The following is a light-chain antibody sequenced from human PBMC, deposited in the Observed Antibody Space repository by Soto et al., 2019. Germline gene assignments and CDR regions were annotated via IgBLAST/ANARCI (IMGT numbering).Light chain of an antibody. Sequence: QSVLTQPPSASGTPGQRVTISCSGRSSNIGSNTVHWYQQLPGTAPKLLIYSNNVRPSGVPDRFSGSISGTSASLAISGLQSEDEADYYCAAWDDSLDGRVVFGGGTKLTVL. J-gene: IGLJ2*01. V-gene: IGLV1-44*01. CDR3: AAWDDSLDGRVV. CDR1: SSNIGSNT. CDR2: SNN.